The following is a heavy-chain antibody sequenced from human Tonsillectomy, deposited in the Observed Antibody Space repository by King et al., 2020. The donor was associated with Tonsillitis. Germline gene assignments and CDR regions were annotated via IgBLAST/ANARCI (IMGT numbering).Heavy chain of an antibody. D-gene: IGHD7-27*01. CDR3: ARGFPGEWYFDL. CDR2: ISSSSSTI. J-gene: IGHJ2*01. Sequence: VQLVESGGDLVQPGGSLRLSCAASGFTFSSYSMNWVRQAPGKGLEWVAYISSSSSTIYYADSVKGRFTISIDNAKNSLYLQVNSLRAEDTAVYYCARGFPGEWYFDLWGRGTPVTVSS. V-gene: IGHV3-48*01. CDR1: GFTFSSYS.